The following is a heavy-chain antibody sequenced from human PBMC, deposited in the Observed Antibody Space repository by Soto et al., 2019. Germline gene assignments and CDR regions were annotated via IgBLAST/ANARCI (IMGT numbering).Heavy chain of an antibody. Sequence: EVHLLEFGGGLVQPGGSLRLSCAASGFTFSSYAMNWVRQAPGKGLEWVSGISGTGGGTNYAESVKGRFTISRDNSKNTLYLQMDSLRAEDTAVYYCVNPRGGYCSGCSCYVNDYWGQGTLVTVSS. CDR1: GFTFSSYA. V-gene: IGHV3-23*01. CDR3: VNPRGGYCSGCSCYVNDY. D-gene: IGHD2-15*01. J-gene: IGHJ4*02. CDR2: ISGTGGGT.